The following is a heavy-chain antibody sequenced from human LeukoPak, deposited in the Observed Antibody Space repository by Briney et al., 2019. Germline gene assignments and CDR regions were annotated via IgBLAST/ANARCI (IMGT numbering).Heavy chain of an antibody. V-gene: IGHV3-23*01. Sequence: PGGSLRLSCAASGFTFSSYAMSWVRQAPGKGLEWVSAISGSGGSTYYADSVKGRFTISRDNSKNTLYLQVNSLRAEDTAVYYCAKAADLWLLRNYFDYWGQGTLVTVSS. J-gene: IGHJ4*02. CDR1: GFTFSSYA. CDR2: ISGSGGST. D-gene: IGHD3-22*01. CDR3: AKAADLWLLRNYFDY.